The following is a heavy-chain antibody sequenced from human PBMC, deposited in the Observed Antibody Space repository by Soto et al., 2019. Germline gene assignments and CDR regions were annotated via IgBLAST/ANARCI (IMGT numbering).Heavy chain of an antibody. CDR2: INPNGGST. Sequence: QVQLVQSGAEVKKPGASVKVSCKASGYTFTSYYMHWVRQAPGQGLEWIGIINPNGGSTSYAQKFQGRVTMTRDTSTRTVYMELSSLRSEDTAVYYCARVLDPPRYSSGWYVAFDIWGQGTMVTVSS. CDR3: ARVLDPPRYSSGWYVAFDI. D-gene: IGHD6-19*01. CDR1: GYTFTSYY. V-gene: IGHV1-46*03. J-gene: IGHJ3*02.